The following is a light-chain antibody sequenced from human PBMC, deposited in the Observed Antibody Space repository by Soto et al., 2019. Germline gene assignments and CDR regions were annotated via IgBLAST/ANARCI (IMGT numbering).Light chain of an antibody. CDR2: GAS. J-gene: IGKJ4*01. V-gene: IGKV3-15*01. CDR1: HRVSSY. Sequence: EILMTQSPATLSVSPGESATLSCRASHRVSSYLAWYQQKPGQAPRLLIYGASTRATGIPARFSGSGSGTVFTLTISSLQSEDFAVYFCQQYNNWPLTFGGGTNVEIK. CDR3: QQYNNWPLT.